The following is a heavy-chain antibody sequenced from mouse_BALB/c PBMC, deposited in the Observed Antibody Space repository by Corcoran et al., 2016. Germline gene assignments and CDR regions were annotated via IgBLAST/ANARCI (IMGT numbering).Heavy chain of an antibody. CDR1: GYSFTGYT. CDR2: VSCYNGAT. V-gene: IGHV1S135*01. J-gene: IGHJ4*01. Sequence: EVQLQQSGPELVKPGASMKISCKASGYSFTGYTMNWVKQSHGKNLEWIGCVSCYNGATSYNQKFKGKATFTVDTSSSTAYMQFNSLTSEDSAVYYCARWDYGYDDVPYYYDMDYWGQGTSVTVSS. D-gene: IGHD2-2*01. CDR3: ARWDYGYDDVPYYYDMDY.